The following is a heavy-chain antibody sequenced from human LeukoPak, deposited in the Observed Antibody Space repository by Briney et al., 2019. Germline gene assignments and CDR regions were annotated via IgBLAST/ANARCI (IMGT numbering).Heavy chain of an antibody. CDR3: ARGEEVYYFDY. CDR2: IYPGDSDT. CDR1: GYTFTSYW. J-gene: IGHJ4*02. D-gene: IGHD3-10*01. Sequence: GESLKISCKGSGYTFTSYWIGWVRQMPGKGLEWMGIIYPGDSDTRYSPSFQGQVTISADRSVSTAYLQWSSLKASDTAMYYCARGEEVYYFDYWGQGTLVTVSS. V-gene: IGHV5-51*01.